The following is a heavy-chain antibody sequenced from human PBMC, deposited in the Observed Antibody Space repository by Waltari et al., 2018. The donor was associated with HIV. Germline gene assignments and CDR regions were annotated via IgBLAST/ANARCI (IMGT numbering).Heavy chain of an antibody. CDR1: GFTFRPSE. V-gene: IGHV3-48*03. CDR3: ARDGSSYYGLDY. Sequence: EVPVVESGGGLVQPGGSLRLSCAASGFTFRPSEKNWDRQAPGKGLEWVSYISSSGSTIYYADSVKGRFTISRDNAKNSLYLQMNSLRAEDTAVYFCARDGSSYYGLDYWGRGTLVTVSS. CDR2: ISSSGSTI. J-gene: IGHJ4*02. D-gene: IGHD1-26*01.